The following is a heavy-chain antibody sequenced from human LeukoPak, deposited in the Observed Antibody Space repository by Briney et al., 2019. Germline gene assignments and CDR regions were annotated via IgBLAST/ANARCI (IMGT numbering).Heavy chain of an antibody. J-gene: IGHJ2*01. D-gene: IGHD2-15*01. CDR2: IYYGGST. CDR1: GGSISRYY. CDR3: ARTPYGGNWYFDL. V-gene: IGHV4-59*08. Sequence: PSETLSLTCTVSGGSISRYYWSWIRQPPGKGLEWIGNIYYGGSTNYNPSLKSRVTILVDTSKNQFSLKLSSVTAADTAVYYCARTPYGGNWYFDLWGRGTLVTVSS.